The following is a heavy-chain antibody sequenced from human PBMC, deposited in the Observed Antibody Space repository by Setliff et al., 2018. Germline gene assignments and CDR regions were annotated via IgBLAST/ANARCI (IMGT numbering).Heavy chain of an antibody. J-gene: IGHJ4*02. Sequence: GASVKVSCKASGDIFSSNGITWVRQAPGQGLEWVGGSIPINDLATYAQKFQGRVTITADKSTSTVYMELISLRSEDTAVYYCARVPRLEWLLPTFDSWGQGTLVTVSS. CDR3: ARVPRLEWLLPTFDS. V-gene: IGHV1-69*10. D-gene: IGHD3-3*01. CDR1: GDIFSSNG. CDR2: SIPINDLA.